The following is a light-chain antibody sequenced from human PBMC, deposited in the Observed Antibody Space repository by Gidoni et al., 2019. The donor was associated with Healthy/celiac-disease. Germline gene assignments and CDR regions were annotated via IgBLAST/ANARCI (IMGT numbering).Light chain of an antibody. Sequence: DIQITQSPSSLSASVGDRVTITCRASQSISSYLNWYQQKPGKAPKLLIYAAASLQSGVPSRFSGSGSGTDFTLTISRLQPEDFATYYCQQSYSTLLTFGGGTKVEIK. CDR1: QSISSY. CDR3: QQSYSTLLT. CDR2: AAA. J-gene: IGKJ4*01. V-gene: IGKV1-39*01.